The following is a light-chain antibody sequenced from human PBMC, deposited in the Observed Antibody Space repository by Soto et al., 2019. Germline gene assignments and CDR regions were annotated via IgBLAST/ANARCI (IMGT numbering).Light chain of an antibody. J-gene: IGLJ1*01. Sequence: QSVLTQPASVSGSPGQSITISCTGTSGDVGAYNYVSWYQHHPGKAPKVMIYEVSNRPSGVSYRFSGSKSGNTASLTISGLQAEDEADYYCSSYIPTSVLYVFGTGTKVTVL. CDR1: SGDVGAYNY. V-gene: IGLV2-14*01. CDR3: SSYIPTSVLYV. CDR2: EVS.